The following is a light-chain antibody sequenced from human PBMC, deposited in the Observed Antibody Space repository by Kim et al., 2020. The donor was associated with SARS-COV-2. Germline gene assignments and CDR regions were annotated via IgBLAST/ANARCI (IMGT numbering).Light chain of an antibody. Sequence: GQTITIACTGTSSDVRGHKYVSWFQQNPAEAPRVMIYDVSQRPSGVSDRFSGYKSGETASLTISGLRTQDEAEYYCFSYRTGGTWVFGGGTQLTVL. V-gene: IGLV2-14*03. CDR2: DVS. CDR3: FSYRTGGTWV. J-gene: IGLJ3*02. CDR1: SSDVRGHKY.